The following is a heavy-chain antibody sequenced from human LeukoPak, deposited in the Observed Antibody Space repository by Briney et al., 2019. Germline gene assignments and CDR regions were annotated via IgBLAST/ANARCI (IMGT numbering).Heavy chain of an antibody. J-gene: IGHJ4*02. CDR2: ISSSGDYI. CDR1: GFTFNNYN. CDR3: ARVNRPGCIDN. Sequence: GGSLRLSCAASGFTFNNYNMNWVRQAPGKGLEWVSSISSSGDYIYYVDSVKGRFTISRDNSKNSLYLQMNSLRAEDTAVYYCARVNRPGCIDNWGQGTLVTVSS. V-gene: IGHV3-21*01. D-gene: IGHD6-6*01.